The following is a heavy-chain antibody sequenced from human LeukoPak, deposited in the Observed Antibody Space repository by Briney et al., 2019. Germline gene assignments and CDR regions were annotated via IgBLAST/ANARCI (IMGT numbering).Heavy chain of an antibody. J-gene: IGHJ4*02. CDR2: IRSKANSYAT. CDR3: TTYDFWSGSEGY. V-gene: IGHV3-73*01. Sequence: PGGSLRLSCAASGFTFSGSAMHWVRQASGKGLEWVGRIRSKANSYATAYAASVKGRFTISRDDSKNTAYLQMNSPKTEDTAVYYCTTYDFWSGSEGYWGQGTLVTVSS. D-gene: IGHD3-3*01. CDR1: GFTFSGSA.